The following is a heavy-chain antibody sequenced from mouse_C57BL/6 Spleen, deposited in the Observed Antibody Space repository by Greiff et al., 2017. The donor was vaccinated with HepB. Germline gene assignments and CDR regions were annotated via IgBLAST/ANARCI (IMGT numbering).Heavy chain of an antibody. D-gene: IGHD1-1*01. J-gene: IGHJ2*01. V-gene: IGHV1-76*01. Sequence: QVQLQQSGAELVRPGASVKLSCKASGYTFTDYYINWVKQRPGQGLEWIARIYPGSGNTYYNEKFKGKATLTAEKSSSTAYMQLSSLTSEDSAVYFCARSLTTVHYFDYWGQGTTLTVSS. CDR2: IYPGSGNT. CDR3: ARSLTTVHYFDY. CDR1: GYTFTDYY.